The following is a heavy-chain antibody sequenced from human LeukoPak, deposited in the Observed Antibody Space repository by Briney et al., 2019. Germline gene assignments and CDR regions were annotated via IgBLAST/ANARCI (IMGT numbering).Heavy chain of an antibody. CDR1: KFTFSNYG. D-gene: IGHD4-23*01. J-gene: IGHJ4*02. V-gene: IGHV3-30*03. CDR2: ISYDGSNK. CDR3: AREGPRGNSQFDY. Sequence: GGSLRLSCTASKFTFSNYGMQWVRQAPGKGLEWVAVISYDGSNKYYADSVKGRFTISRDNSKNTLYLQMNSLRAEDTAIYYCAREGPRGNSQFDYWGQGTLVTVSS.